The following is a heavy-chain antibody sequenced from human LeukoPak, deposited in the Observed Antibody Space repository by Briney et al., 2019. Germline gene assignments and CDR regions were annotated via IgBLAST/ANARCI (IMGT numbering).Heavy chain of an antibody. Sequence: PSETLSLTCTVSGGSISSSSYYRGWIRQPPGKWLEWIGSIYYSGSTYYNPSLKSRVTISVDTSKNQFSLKLSSVTAADTAVYYCARHLPGYCSSTSCSKHGGNWFDPWGQGTLVTVSS. CDR3: ARHLPGYCSSTSCSKHGGNWFDP. CDR2: IYYSGST. J-gene: IGHJ5*02. V-gene: IGHV4-39*01. CDR1: GGSISSSSYY. D-gene: IGHD2-2*01.